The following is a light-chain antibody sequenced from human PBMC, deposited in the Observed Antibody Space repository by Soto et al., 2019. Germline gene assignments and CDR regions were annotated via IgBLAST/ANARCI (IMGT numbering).Light chain of an antibody. CDR3: QQYASYPYT. CDR1: QSIGNW. Sequence: DIQMTQSPSTLSASEGDRVTITCRASQSIGNWLAWYQQKTGKAPKLLIYKASILQSVVPARFSGSGSATEFTLTISCLQPDDFATYYCQQYASYPYTFGQGTKLEIK. CDR2: KAS. J-gene: IGKJ2*01. V-gene: IGKV1-5*03.